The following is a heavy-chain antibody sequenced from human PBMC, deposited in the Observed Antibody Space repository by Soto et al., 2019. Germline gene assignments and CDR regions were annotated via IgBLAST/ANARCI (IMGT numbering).Heavy chain of an antibody. Sequence: ASVKVSCKASGYTFTSYDINWVRQATGQGLEWMGWMNPNSGNTGYAQKFQGRVTMTRNTSISTAYMELSSLRSEDTAVYYCATEIGSSSWYYYYGMDVWGQGTTVTVSS. CDR2: MNPNSGNT. V-gene: IGHV1-8*01. J-gene: IGHJ6*02. CDR1: GYTFTSYD. D-gene: IGHD6-13*01. CDR3: ATEIGSSSWYYYYGMDV.